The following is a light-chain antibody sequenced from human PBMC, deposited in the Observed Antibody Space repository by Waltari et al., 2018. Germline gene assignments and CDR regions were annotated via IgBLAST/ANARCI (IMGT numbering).Light chain of an antibody. J-gene: IGKJ3*01. CDR2: DAS. CDR3: QQYYTTPHT. V-gene: IGKV3-15*01. CDR1: QSLSNY. Sequence: TVMTQSPATLSVSPGQRATLSCRASQSLSNYLAWYQQKPGQAPRLLIYDASTRATGIPARFSGSGSGTEFTLAISSLQSEDVAVYYCQQYYTTPHTFGPGTQVDVK.